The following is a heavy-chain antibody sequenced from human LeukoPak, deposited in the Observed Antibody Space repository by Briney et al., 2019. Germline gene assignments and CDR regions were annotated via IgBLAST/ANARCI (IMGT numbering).Heavy chain of an antibody. CDR3: ARLGSRGYYYYYGMDV. V-gene: IGHV4-59*08. CDR2: IYYSGSA. J-gene: IGHJ6*02. D-gene: IGHD2-15*01. CDR1: GDSISSNY. Sequence: SETLSLTCTVSGDSISSNYWNWIRQPPGKGLGWIGSIYYSGSANYNPALKSRVTISVDTSKNQFSLKQSSVTAADTAVYYCARLGSRGYYYYYGMDVWGQGTTVTVSS.